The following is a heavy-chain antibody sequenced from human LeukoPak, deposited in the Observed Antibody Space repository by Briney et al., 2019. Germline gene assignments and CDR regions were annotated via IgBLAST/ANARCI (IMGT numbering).Heavy chain of an antibody. V-gene: IGHV1-8*01. D-gene: IGHD3-9*01. CDR3: ARASLLRYFDWYDGY. Sequence: ASVKVSCKASGYTFTSYDNNWVRQATGQGLEWMGWMNPNSGNTGYAQKFQGRVTMTRNTSISTAYMELSSLRSEDAAVYYCARASLLRYFDWYDGYWGQGTLVTVSS. J-gene: IGHJ4*02. CDR2: MNPNSGNT. CDR1: GYTFTSYD.